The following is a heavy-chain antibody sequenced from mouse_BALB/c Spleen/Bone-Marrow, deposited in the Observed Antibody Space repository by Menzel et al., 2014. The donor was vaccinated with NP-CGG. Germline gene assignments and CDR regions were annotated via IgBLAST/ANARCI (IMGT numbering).Heavy chain of an antibody. Sequence: VQLQQSGAELVRPGSSVKISCKASGYVFSTYWMNWVKQRPGQGLERIGQIYPGDGDTNYNGKFKDKVILTADKSSSTAYMQHSSLTSEDSAVYFCARSGKGAMDYWGQGTSVTVSS. V-gene: IGHV1-80*01. CDR1: GYVFSTYW. J-gene: IGHJ4*01. D-gene: IGHD2-1*01. CDR3: ARSGKGAMDY. CDR2: IYPGDGDT.